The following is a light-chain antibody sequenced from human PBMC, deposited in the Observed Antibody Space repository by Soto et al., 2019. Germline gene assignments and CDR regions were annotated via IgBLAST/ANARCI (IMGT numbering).Light chain of an antibody. CDR2: DAS. V-gene: IGKV1D-13*01. Sequence: AIHLTQSPSSLSATVGDSVTITCRASQGIARALAWYQQKPGKAPKLLIYDASSLESGVPSRFSGSGYVTDFTLTITSLQPEDFATYYCQQFSNYPLSFVGGTKVEIK. J-gene: IGKJ4*01. CDR1: QGIARA. CDR3: QQFSNYPLS.